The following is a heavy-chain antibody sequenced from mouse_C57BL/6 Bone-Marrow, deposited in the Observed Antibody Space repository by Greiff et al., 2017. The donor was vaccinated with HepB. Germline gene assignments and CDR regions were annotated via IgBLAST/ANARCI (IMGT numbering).Heavy chain of an antibody. CDR3: ARGGGSSRDYAMDY. D-gene: IGHD1-1*01. CDR2: IDPSDSYT. V-gene: IGHV1-69*01. J-gene: IGHJ4*01. Sequence: QVQLKQPGAELVMPGASVKLSCKASGYTFTSYWMHWVKQRPGQGLEWIGEIDPSDSYTNYNQKFKGKSTLTVDKSSRTAYMQLSSLTSEDSAVYYCARGGGSSRDYAMDYWGQGTSVTVSS. CDR1: GYTFTSYW.